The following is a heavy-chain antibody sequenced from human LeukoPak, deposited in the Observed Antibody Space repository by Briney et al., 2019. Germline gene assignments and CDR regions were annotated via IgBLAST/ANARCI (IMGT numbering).Heavy chain of an antibody. CDR2: ISTSGNT. Sequence: SETLSLTCTVSGGSISGYYLNWIRQPPGKGLEWIGYISTSGNTNYNPSLKSRVTISVDTSRNQFSLRLSSVTAADTAVYYCARDTGFHMDVWGKGTTVTVSS. D-gene: IGHD4-17*01. V-gene: IGHV4-4*09. CDR3: ARDTGFHMDV. CDR1: GGSISGYY. J-gene: IGHJ6*03.